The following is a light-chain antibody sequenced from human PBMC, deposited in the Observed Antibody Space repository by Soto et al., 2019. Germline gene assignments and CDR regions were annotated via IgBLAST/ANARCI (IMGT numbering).Light chain of an antibody. J-gene: IGLJ1*01. V-gene: IGLV2-11*01. CDR3: SSYAGSNSLV. Sequence: QSVLTQPRSVSGSPGQSVTISCTGTNSDIGNYNYVSWYQQHPGKAPKVMIYDVSKRPSGVPDRFSGSKSGNTASLTISGLQAEDEADYFCSSYAGSNSLVFGSGTKLTVL. CDR2: DVS. CDR1: NSDIGNYNY.